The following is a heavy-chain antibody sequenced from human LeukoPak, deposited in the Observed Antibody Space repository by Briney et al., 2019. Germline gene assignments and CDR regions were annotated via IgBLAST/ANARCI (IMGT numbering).Heavy chain of an antibody. Sequence: ASVKVSCKASGGTFSSYAISWVRQAPGQGLEWMGGIIPIFGTANYAQKFQGRVTITADESTSTAYMELSSLRSEDTAVYYCASATQLTISGVANNWFDPWGQGTLVTVSS. J-gene: IGHJ5*02. D-gene: IGHD3-3*01. CDR2: IIPIFGTA. V-gene: IGHV1-69*13. CDR3: ASATQLTISGVANNWFDP. CDR1: GGTFSSYA.